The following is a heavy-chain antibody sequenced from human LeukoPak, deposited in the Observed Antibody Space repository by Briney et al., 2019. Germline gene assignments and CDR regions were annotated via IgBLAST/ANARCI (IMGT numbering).Heavy chain of an antibody. D-gene: IGHD1-26*01. Sequence: SVKVSCKASGGTFSSYAISWVRQAPGQGLERMGGIIPIFGTANYAQKFQGRVTITTDESTSTAYMELSSLRSEDTAVYYCATTEGGIVGATSLDYWGQGTLVTVSS. CDR3: ATTEGGIVGATSLDY. CDR1: GGTFSSYA. V-gene: IGHV1-69*05. J-gene: IGHJ4*02. CDR2: IIPIFGTA.